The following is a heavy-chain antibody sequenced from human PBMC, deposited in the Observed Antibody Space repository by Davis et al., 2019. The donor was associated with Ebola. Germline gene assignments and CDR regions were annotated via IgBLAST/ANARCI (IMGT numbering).Heavy chain of an antibody. CDR1: GGSISSSNW. J-gene: IGHJ4*02. CDR3: ARGYGDYRYYFDY. CDR2: IYHSGST. V-gene: IGHV4-4*02. D-gene: IGHD4-17*01. Sequence: PSETLSLTCAVSGGSISSSNWWSWVRQPPGKGLEWIGEIYHSGSTNYNPSLKSRVTISVDKSKNQFSLKLSSVTAADTAVYYCARGYGDYRYYFDYWGQGTLVTVSS.